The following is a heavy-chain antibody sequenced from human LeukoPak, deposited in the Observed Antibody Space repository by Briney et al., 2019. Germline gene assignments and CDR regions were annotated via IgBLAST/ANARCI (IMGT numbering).Heavy chain of an antibody. CDR2: IWYDGSSK. J-gene: IGHJ5*02. CDR1: GFTFSSFD. Sequence: PGGSLRLSCTASGFTFSSFDMHWVRQAPGKGLEWVAVIWYDGSSKYYADSVKGRFTISRDNSKNTLFLQMNSLRAEDTAVYYCARGSARWFDPWGQGTLVTVSS. CDR3: ARGSARWFDP. V-gene: IGHV3-33*01.